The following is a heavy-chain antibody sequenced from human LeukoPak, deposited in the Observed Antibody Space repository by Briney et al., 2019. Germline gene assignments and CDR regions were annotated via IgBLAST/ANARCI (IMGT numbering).Heavy chain of an antibody. V-gene: IGHV4-59*01. CDR2: IYYSGST. CDR3: ARDRSIAAAGTLGYFDY. J-gene: IGHJ4*02. Sequence: PSETLSLTCTVSGGSISSYYWSWIRQPPGKGLEWIGYIYYSGSTNYNPSLKSRVTISVDTSKNQFSLKLSSVTAADTAVYYCARDRSIAAAGTLGYFDYWGQGTLVTVSS. CDR1: GGSISSYY. D-gene: IGHD6-13*01.